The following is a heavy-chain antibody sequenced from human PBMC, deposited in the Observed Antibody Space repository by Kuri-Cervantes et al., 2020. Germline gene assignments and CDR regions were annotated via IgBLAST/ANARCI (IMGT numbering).Heavy chain of an antibody. CDR3: ARESRYCSGWHYFDY. Sequence: GGSLRLSCAASGFTFSSYGMHWVRQAPGKGLEWVAVIWYDGSNKYYADSVKGRFTISRDNSKNTLYLQMNSLRTEDTAVYYCARESRYCSGWHYFDYWGQGTLGT. D-gene: IGHD6-19*01. CDR1: GFTFSSYG. J-gene: IGHJ4*02. V-gene: IGHV3-33*08. CDR2: IWYDGSNK.